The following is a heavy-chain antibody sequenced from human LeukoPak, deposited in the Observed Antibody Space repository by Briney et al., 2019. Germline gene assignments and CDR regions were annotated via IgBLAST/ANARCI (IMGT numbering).Heavy chain of an antibody. D-gene: IGHD3-10*01. Sequence: GGSLRLSCAASGFTVSTNYMSWVRQAPGKGLECVSVIYSGDTAFYADSVRGKFTISRDNSKNTLYLQMNSLRAEDTAVYYCASILRSSSGYYFDYWGQGTLVTVSS. J-gene: IGHJ4*02. CDR1: GFTVSTNY. V-gene: IGHV3-66*01. CDR3: ASILRSSSGYYFDY. CDR2: IYSGDTA.